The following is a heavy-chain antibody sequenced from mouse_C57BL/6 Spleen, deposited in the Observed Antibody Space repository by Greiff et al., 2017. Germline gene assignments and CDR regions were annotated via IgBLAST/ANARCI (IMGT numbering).Heavy chain of an antibody. D-gene: IGHD1-1*02. CDR3: ARWFYGRANGPLDY. V-gene: IGHV1-82*01. Sequence: QVQLQQSGAELVKPGASVKISCKASGYAFSSSWMNWVKQRPGKGLEWIGRINPGNGDTNYNGKFKGKATLTADTSSSTDYMQLSSLTSEASAVYCCARWFYGRANGPLDYWGQGTTLTVSS. CDR2: INPGNGDT. CDR1: GYAFSSSW. J-gene: IGHJ2*01.